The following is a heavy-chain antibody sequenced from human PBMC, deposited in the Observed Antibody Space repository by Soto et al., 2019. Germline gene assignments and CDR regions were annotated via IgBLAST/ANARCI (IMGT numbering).Heavy chain of an antibody. J-gene: IGHJ5*02. CDR2: INRSGST. V-gene: IGHV4-34*01. CDR1: GGSFSGYY. Sequence: QVQLQQWGAGLLKPSETLSLTCAVYGGSFSGYYWSWIRQPPGKGLEWIGEINRSGSTNYNPSLKSRVTISVDTSKNQFSLKLSSVTAADTAVYYCARGIRFDPWGQGTLVTVSS. CDR3: ARGIRFDP.